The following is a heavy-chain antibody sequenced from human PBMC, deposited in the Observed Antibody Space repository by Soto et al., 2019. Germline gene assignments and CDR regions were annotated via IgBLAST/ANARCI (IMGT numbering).Heavy chain of an antibody. CDR3: VRQTMATSFDP. D-gene: IGHD4-17*01. CDR2: IDPSDSDA. V-gene: IGHV5-10-1*01. J-gene: IGHJ5*02. Sequence: PGAYLKISCRGSGYSFTSHWISWVRQMPGKGLEWMGRIDPSDSDAHYIPSFQGHVTISTDKSLTTAYLQWSTLEASDTAFYYWVRQTMATSFDPWGQGTLVTVSS. CDR1: GYSFTSHW.